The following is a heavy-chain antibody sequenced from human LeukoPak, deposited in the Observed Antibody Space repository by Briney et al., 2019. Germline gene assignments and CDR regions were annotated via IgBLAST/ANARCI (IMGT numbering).Heavy chain of an antibody. CDR1: GGTFSSYA. CDR3: ARGRDWGNYYGMDV. V-gene: IGHV1-69*06. D-gene: IGHD7-27*01. Sequence: GSSVKVSCKASGGTFSSYAISWVRQAPGQGLEWMGGIIPIFGTANYAQKFQGRVTITADKSTSTAYMELSSLRSEDTAVYYCARGRDWGNYYGMDVWGQGTTVTVSS. CDR2: IIPIFGTA. J-gene: IGHJ6*02.